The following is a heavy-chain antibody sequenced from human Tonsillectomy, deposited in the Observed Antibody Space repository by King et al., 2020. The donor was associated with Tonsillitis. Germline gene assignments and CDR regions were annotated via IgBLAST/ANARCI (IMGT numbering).Heavy chain of an antibody. CDR3: AKDWGRVTPPAGGMDV. CDR1: GFTFSSNG. CDR2: ISYDGSNK. Sequence: VQLVESGGGVVQPGRSLRLSCAASGFTFSSNGIHWVRQAPGKGLEWVAVISYDGSNKYYADSVKGRFTISRDNSKKTLYLQMNSLRVEDTAVYYCAKDWGRVTPPAGGMDVWGQGTTVTVSS. D-gene: IGHD4-23*01. V-gene: IGHV3-30*18. J-gene: IGHJ6*02.